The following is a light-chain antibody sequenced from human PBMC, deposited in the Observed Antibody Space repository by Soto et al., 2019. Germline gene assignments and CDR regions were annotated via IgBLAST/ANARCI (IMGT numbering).Light chain of an antibody. J-gene: IGKJ1*01. CDR2: GAS. CDR1: QSVSSK. Sequence: EIVMTQSPATLSVSPGARATLSCRASQSVSSKLAWYQQKPGQAPRFLIFGASTRATGIPARFSGSGSGTEFTLTISSLQSEDFAVYYCQHYNDWPPTWTFGQGTRVEIK. CDR3: QHYNDWPPTWT. V-gene: IGKV3-15*01.